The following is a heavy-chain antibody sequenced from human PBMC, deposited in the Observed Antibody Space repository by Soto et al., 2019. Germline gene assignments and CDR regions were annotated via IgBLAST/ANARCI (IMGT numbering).Heavy chain of an antibody. CDR1: GGSFSSDSFI. D-gene: IGHD1-26*01. J-gene: IGHJ6*02. CDR2: IYYSGTT. V-gene: IGHV4-31*03. CDR3: ARDHKWDGMDV. Sequence: SETLSLTCSVSGGSFSSDSFIWSWVRQFPGKGLEWIGYIYYSGTTYYNPSLRSRVIMSVDTSKNQFPLKLSSVTAADTAVYYCARDHKWDGMDVWGQGTTVTVSS.